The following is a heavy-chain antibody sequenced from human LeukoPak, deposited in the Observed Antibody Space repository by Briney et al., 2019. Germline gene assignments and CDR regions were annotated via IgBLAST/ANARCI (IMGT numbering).Heavy chain of an antibody. CDR2: IYHSGST. V-gene: IGHV4-30-2*01. CDR1: GGSISSGGYS. J-gene: IGHJ4*02. D-gene: IGHD3-10*01. Sequence: SQTLSLTCAVSGGSISSGGYSWSWIRQPPGKGLEWIGYIYHSGSTYYNPSLKSRVTISVDRSKNQFSLKLSSVTDADTAVYYCARVRPMVRGGQIDYWGQGTLVTVSS. CDR3: ARVRPMVRGGQIDY.